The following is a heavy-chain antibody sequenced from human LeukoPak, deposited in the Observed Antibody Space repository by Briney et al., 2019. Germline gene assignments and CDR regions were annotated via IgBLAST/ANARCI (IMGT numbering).Heavy chain of an antibody. J-gene: IGHJ6*02. Sequence: ASVKVSCKASGYTFSSYGISWVRHAPGQGLEWMGWISAYNDNTNYAQKLQGRVTMTTDTSTSTAYMELRSLRSDDTAVYYCARDTYSSDWPKYSYYAMDLWGQGTTVTVSS. CDR3: ARDTYSSDWPKYSYYAMDL. CDR1: GYTFSSYG. V-gene: IGHV1-18*01. CDR2: ISAYNDNT. D-gene: IGHD6-25*01.